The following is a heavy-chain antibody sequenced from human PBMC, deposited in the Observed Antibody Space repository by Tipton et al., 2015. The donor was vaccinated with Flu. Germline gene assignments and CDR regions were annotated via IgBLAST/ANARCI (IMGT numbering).Heavy chain of an antibody. Sequence: CAASGFTFSSYAMSWVRQAPGKGLEWVSAISGSGGSTYYADSVKGRFTISRDNSKNTLYLQMNSLRAEDTAVYYCAKSPTDYYDSSGYLSYYYYGMDVWGQGTTVTVSS. V-gene: IGHV3-23*01. D-gene: IGHD3-22*01. J-gene: IGHJ6*02. CDR2: ISGSGGST. CDR1: GFTFSSYA. CDR3: AKSPTDYYDSSGYLSYYYYGMDV.